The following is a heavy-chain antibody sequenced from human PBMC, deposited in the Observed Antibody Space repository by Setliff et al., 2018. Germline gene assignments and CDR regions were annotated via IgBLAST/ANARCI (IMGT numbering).Heavy chain of an antibody. CDR3: MRQGAQMPSLSHLYGVDV. V-gene: IGHV4-39*01. CDR2: MYYSVST. Sequence: LSLTCSVSGGSTSSSSYYWGWIRQPPGKGLEWIGSMYYSVSTYYNPSLKSRATISADTSKRQVSLNLNSVTAADTAVYYCMRQGAQMPSLSHLYGVDVWGQGTTVTVSS. J-gene: IGHJ6*02. CDR1: GGSTSSSSYY. D-gene: IGHD2-2*01.